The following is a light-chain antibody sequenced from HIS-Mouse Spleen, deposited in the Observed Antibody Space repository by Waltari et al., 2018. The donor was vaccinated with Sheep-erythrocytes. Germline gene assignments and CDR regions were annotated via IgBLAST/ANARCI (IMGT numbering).Light chain of an antibody. J-gene: IGKJ2*02. CDR2: GAS. CDR3: QQYNNWPPGT. V-gene: IGKV3-15*01. CDR1: QRVSSN. Sequence: EIVMTQSPATLSVSPGERATLSCRARQRVSSNLAWYQQKPGQAPRLLIYGASTRATGIPARFSCSWSGTEFTLTISSMQSEDFAVYYCQQYNNWPPGTFGQGTKLDIK.